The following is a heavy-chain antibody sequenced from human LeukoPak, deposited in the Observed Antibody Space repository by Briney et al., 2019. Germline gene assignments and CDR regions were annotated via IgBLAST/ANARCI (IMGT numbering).Heavy chain of an antibody. Sequence: PGRSLRLSRAASGFTFSNYAMHWVRQAPGKRLEWVAVISYDGNNKYYVDSVKGRFTISRDNSKNTLYVQMNSLRAEDTAVYYCARGRGLVVDLDYWGQGTLVTVSS. D-gene: IGHD2-15*01. J-gene: IGHJ4*02. CDR3: ARGRGLVVDLDY. CDR2: ISYDGNNK. V-gene: IGHV3-30*04. CDR1: GFTFSNYA.